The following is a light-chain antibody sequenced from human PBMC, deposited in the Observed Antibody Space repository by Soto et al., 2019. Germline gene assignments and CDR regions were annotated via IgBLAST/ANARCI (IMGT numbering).Light chain of an antibody. CDR2: GAS. CDR1: QSVSSSY. CDR3: QQYSRSLRT. V-gene: IGKV3-20*01. Sequence: EIVLTQSPGTLSLSPGERATLSCRASQSVSSSYLAWYQQKPGQAPRLLIYGASSRATGIPDRFSGSGSGTDFTRTISRLEPEDVAVYYCQQYSRSLRTFGQGTKLEIK. J-gene: IGKJ2*01.